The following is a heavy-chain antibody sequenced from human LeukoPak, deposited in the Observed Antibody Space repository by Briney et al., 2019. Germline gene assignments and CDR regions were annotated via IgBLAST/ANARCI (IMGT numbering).Heavy chain of an antibody. V-gene: IGHV3-15*01. J-gene: IGHJ3*02. Sequence: GGSLRLSCAASGFTFSNAWMSWVRQAPGKGLEWVGRIKSKTDGGTTDYAAPVKGRFTISRDNAKKSLYLHMNSLRDEDTAVYYCARDLGSSGWYYAFDIWGQGTMVTVSS. CDR3: ARDLGSSGWYYAFDI. CDR2: IKSKTDGGTT. D-gene: IGHD6-19*01. CDR1: GFTFSNAW.